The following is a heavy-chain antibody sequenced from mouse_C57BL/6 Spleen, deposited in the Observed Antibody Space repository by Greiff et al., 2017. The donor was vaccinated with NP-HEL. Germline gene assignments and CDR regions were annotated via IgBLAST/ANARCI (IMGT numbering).Heavy chain of an antibody. CDR1: GYSITSGYD. CDR2: ISYSGST. Sequence: EVQLQESGPGMVKPSQSLSLTCTVTGYSITSGYDWHWIRHFPGNKLEWMGYISYSGSTNYNPSLKSRISITHDTSKNHFFLKLNSVTTEDTATYYCARGAGDCFDYWGQGTTLTVSS. V-gene: IGHV3-1*01. J-gene: IGHJ2*01. CDR3: ARGAGDCFDY.